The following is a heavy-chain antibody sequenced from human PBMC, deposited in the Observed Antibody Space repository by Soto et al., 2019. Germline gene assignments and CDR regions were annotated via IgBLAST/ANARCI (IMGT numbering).Heavy chain of an antibody. CDR1: GFTFSSSA. CDR2: ISYDGSNK. CDR3: ARDEFDP. V-gene: IGHV3-30-3*01. Sequence: QVQLVESGGGVVQPGRSLRLSCAASGFTFSSSAMHWVRQAPGKGLEWVTVISYDGSNKDYADSVKGRFTISRDNSKNTLYLQMNSLRADDTAVYYCARDEFDPWGQGTLVTVSS. J-gene: IGHJ5*02.